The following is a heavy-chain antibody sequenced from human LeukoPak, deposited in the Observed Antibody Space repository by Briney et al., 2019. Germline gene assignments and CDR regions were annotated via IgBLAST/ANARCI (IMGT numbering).Heavy chain of an antibody. CDR3: AKDMQQLPRGYFDN. Sequence: ASVKVSCKASGYTFTSYGISWVRQAPGQGLEWMGWISAYNGNTNYAQKLQGRVTMTTDTSTSTAYMELRSLRSDDTAVYYCAKDMQQLPRGYFDNWGQGTLVTVSS. CDR2: ISAYNGNT. J-gene: IGHJ4*02. D-gene: IGHD6-13*01. CDR1: GYTFTSYG. V-gene: IGHV1-18*01.